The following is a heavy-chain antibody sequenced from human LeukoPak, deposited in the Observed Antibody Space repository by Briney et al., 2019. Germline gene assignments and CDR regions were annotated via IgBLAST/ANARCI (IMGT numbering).Heavy chain of an antibody. J-gene: IGHJ3*02. V-gene: IGHV3-21*01. CDR1: GFTFRSYS. CDR3: ARVGASMIDAFDI. CDR2: ISSSSSYI. D-gene: IGHD3-22*01. Sequence: GGSLRLSCAASGFTFRSYSMNWVRQAPGKGPEWVSSISSSSSYIYYADSVKGRFTISRDTAKNSLYLQMNSLRAEDTAVYYCARVGASMIDAFDIWGQGTMVTVSS.